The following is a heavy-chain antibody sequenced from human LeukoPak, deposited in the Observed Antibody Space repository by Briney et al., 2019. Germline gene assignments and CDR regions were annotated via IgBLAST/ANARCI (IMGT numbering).Heavy chain of an antibody. J-gene: IGHJ4*02. CDR1: GYRFSSYW. D-gene: IGHD5-24*01. CDR3: ARPGRDGYNLYYFDY. V-gene: IGHV5-51*01. Sequence: GESLKISCKGSGYRFSSYWIGWVRQMPGKGLEWMGIIYPGDSDTRYSPSFQGRVTISADKSISTAYLQWSSLKASDTAMYYCARPGRDGYNLYYFDYWGQGTLVTVSS. CDR2: IYPGDSDT.